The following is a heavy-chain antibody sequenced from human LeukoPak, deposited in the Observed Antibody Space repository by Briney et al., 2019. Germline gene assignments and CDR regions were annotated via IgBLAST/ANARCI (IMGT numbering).Heavy chain of an antibody. CDR1: GGFISSYY. V-gene: IGHV4-59*01. CDR2: IYYSGST. D-gene: IGHD3-10*01. Sequence: SETLSLTCTVSGGFISSYYWSWIRQPPGKGLEWIGYIYYSGSTNYNPSLKSRVTISVDTSKNQFSLKLSSVTAADTAVYYCARDSGSPWGQGTLVTVSS. CDR3: ARDSGSP. J-gene: IGHJ4*02.